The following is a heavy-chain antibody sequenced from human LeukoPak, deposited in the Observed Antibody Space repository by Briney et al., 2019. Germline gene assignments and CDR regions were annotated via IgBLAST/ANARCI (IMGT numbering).Heavy chain of an antibody. V-gene: IGHV1-18*01. CDR2: VSAYNGNT. CDR1: GYTFTSYG. CDR3: ARITMIVTDWFDP. D-gene: IGHD3-22*01. J-gene: IGHJ5*02. Sequence: ASVKVSCKASGYTFTSYGISWVRQAPGQGLEWMGWVSAYNGNTNYAQKLQGRVTMTTDTSTSTAYMELRSPRSDDTAVYYCARITMIVTDWFDPWGQGTLVTVSS.